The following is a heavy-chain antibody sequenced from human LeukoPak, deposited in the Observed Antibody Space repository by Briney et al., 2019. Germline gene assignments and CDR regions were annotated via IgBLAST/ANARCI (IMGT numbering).Heavy chain of an antibody. CDR1: GLTLSSYA. V-gene: IGHV3-23*01. J-gene: IGHJ4*02. CDR2: ISGRGGST. CDR3: ASEMATGPDY. Sequence: GGSLRLPCASSGLTLSSYAMIWVRHASGKAREWVSAISGRGGSTYYADSVKGRFTISRDNSKNTLYLQMNSLRAEDTAVYYCASEMATGPDYWGQGTLVTVSS. D-gene: IGHD5-24*01.